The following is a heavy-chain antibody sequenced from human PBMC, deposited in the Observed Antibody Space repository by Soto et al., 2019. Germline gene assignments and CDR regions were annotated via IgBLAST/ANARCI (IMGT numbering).Heavy chain of an antibody. D-gene: IGHD6-19*01. Sequence: EVQLVESGGGLVQPGGSLRLSCAASGFTFSNYWMSWVRQAPGKGLEWVANIKVDGSEKYYVDSVKGRFTISRDNAKNARYREMNRLRAEDTAVYYCAGVAVRGQGTLVTVSS. CDR3: AGVAV. CDR1: GFTFSNYW. CDR2: IKVDGSEK. V-gene: IGHV3-7*05. J-gene: IGHJ4*02.